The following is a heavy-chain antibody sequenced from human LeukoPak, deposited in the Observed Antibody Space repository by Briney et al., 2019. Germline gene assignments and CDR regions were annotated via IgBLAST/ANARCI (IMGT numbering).Heavy chain of an antibody. CDR2: IYYSGST. D-gene: IGHD4-23*01. CDR3: ARDLLNEGNHLDY. V-gene: IGHV4-30-4*01. CDR1: GGSISSGDYY. J-gene: IGHJ4*02. Sequence: PSETLSLTCTVSGGSISSGDYYWSWIRQPPGKGLEWIGYIYYSGSTYYNPSLKSRVTVSVDTSKNQFSLKLSSVTAADTAVYYCARDLLNEGNHLDYWGQGTLVTVSS.